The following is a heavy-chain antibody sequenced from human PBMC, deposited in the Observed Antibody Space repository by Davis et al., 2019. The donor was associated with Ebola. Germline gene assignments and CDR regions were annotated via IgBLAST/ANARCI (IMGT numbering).Heavy chain of an antibody. V-gene: IGHV3-33*08. CDR2: IWYDGSNK. J-gene: IGHJ4*02. D-gene: IGHD2-8*01. Sequence: GGSLRLSCAASGFTFSSYAMHWVRQAPGKGLEWVAVIWYDGSNKYYADSVKGRFTISRDNSKNTLYLQMNSLKTEDTALYYCTTDQWYYFDYWGQGTLVTVSS. CDR1: GFTFSSYA. CDR3: TTDQWYYFDY.